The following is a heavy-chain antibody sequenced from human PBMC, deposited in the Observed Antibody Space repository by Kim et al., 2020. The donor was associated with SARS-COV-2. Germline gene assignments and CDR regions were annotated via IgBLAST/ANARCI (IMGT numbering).Heavy chain of an antibody. J-gene: IGHJ4*02. D-gene: IGHD3-10*01. CDR2: IFPYDSDA. CDR3: ARQSGCHFYF. V-gene: IGHV5-51*01. CDR1: GYTFTTYF. Sequence: GESLKISCEASGYTFTTYFIAWVRQMPGKGLEWMAMIFPYDSDAKYNPSFRGQVTVSVDKSINTAYLQWRSLKASDTAVYYFARQSGCHFYFWGPGTLVTVSS.